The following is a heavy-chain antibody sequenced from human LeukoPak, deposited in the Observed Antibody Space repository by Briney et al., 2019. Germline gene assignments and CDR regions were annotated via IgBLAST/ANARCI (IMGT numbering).Heavy chain of an antibody. CDR3: AREKGHDILTGYYPSDY. J-gene: IGHJ4*02. CDR2: INSDGSST. D-gene: IGHD3-9*01. Sequence: GGSLRLSCAASGFTFSSYWMHWVRQAPGKGLVWVSRINSDGSSTSYADSVKGRFTISRDNAKNTLYLQMNSLRAEDTAVYYCAREKGHDILTGYYPSDYWGQGTLVTVSS. V-gene: IGHV3-74*01. CDR1: GFTFSSYW.